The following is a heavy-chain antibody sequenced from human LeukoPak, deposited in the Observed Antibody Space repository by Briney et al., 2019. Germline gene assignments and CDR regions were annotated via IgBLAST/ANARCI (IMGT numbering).Heavy chain of an antibody. CDR3: VKDTLLTGDT. V-gene: IGHV3-30*02. J-gene: IGHJ4*02. D-gene: IGHD3-16*01. Sequence: PGGSLRPSCAASGFTFSGYGMHWVRQAPGKGLEWVAFISYDGSNQYYADSVKGRFTISRDNSKNALYLQMNSLGPEDTALYYCVKDTLLTGDTWGQGTLVTVSS. CDR2: ISYDGSNQ. CDR1: GFTFSGYG.